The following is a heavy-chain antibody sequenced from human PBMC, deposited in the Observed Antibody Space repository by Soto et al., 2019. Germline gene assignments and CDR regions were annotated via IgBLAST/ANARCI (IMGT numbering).Heavy chain of an antibody. CDR2: IYHSGST. D-gene: IGHD3-10*01. J-gene: IGHJ4*02. V-gene: IGHV4-4*02. CDR1: GGSISSSSW. Sequence: RXLTCAVSGGSISSSSWWSWVRQPPGKGLEWIGEIYHSGSTNYNPSLKSRVTISVDKSKNQFSLKLSSVTAADTAVYYCARRGDGSGSLDYWGRGNLVTVSS. CDR3: ARRGDGSGSLDY.